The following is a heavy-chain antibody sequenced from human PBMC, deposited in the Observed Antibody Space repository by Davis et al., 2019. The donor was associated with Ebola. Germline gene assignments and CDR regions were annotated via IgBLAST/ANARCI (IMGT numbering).Heavy chain of an antibody. CDR1: RYTFPSYG. Sequence: ASVPVSCQASRYTFPSYGISWVRQAPAQELAWMGWISAYNCNTHYAQKLQGRVTLTTDTSTSPANMELRSLRSDDTAVYYWARHSLAAAKPGRDAFDIWGQGTMVTVSS. D-gene: IGHD6-13*01. J-gene: IGHJ3*02. V-gene: IGHV1-18*01. CDR3: ARHSLAAAKPGRDAFDI. CDR2: ISAYNCNT.